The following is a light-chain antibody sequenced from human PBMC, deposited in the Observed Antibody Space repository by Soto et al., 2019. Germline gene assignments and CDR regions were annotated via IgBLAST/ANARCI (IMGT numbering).Light chain of an antibody. CDR2: DVS. Sequence: QSVLTQPASVSGSPGQWFTFSCRGTTMYVGGYTYVFWYQHHPGKAPKLMIYDVSNRPSGVSNRFSGSKSGNTASLTISGLQAKDEADYYCSSYTSSSTYVFGAGTKVTVL. CDR1: TMYVGGYTY. J-gene: IGLJ1*01. V-gene: IGLV2-14*03. CDR3: SSYTSSSTYV.